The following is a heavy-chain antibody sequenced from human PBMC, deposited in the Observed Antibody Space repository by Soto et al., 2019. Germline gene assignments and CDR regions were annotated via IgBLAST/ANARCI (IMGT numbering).Heavy chain of an antibody. CDR1: GFTVSSNY. CDR3: ARGGYSGYDYGYYYYGMDV. D-gene: IGHD5-12*01. V-gene: IGHV3-53*01. CDR2: IYSGGST. J-gene: IGHJ6*02. Sequence: GGSLRLSCAASGFTVSSNYMSWVRQAPGKGLEWVSVIYSGGSTYYADSVKGRFTISRDNSKNTLYLQVNSLRAEDTAVYYCARGGYSGYDYGYYYYGMDVWGQGTTVTVSS.